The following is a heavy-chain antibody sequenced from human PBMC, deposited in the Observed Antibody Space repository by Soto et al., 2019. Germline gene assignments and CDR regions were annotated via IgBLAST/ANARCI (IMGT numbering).Heavy chain of an antibody. Sequence: SETLSLTCTVSGGSISTSTYYWGWVRQPPGKGLEWIGTISYSGSTYYNPSLKSRVTISVDTSKNQFSLKLSSVTAADTAVYYCARDHWFGELYGWFDPWGQGTLVTVSS. J-gene: IGHJ5*02. D-gene: IGHD3-10*01. CDR3: ARDHWFGELYGWFDP. CDR2: ISYSGST. CDR1: GGSISTSTYY. V-gene: IGHV4-39*07.